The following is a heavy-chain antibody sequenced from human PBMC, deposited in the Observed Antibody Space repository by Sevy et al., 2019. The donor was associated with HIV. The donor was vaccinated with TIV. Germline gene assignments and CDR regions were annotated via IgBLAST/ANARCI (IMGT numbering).Heavy chain of an antibody. CDR2: IDYSGST. CDR3: ARMDIAVAGSYTFDY. V-gene: IGHV4-39*01. CDR1: GCSISSSSYY. Sequence: SETLSLTCTVSGCSISSSSYYWGWIRQPPGKGLEWIGSIDYSGSTNYNPSLKSRVTISVDTSKNQFSLRLSSMTAADTAVDYCARMDIAVAGSYTFDYWGQGTLVTVSS. J-gene: IGHJ4*02. D-gene: IGHD6-19*01.